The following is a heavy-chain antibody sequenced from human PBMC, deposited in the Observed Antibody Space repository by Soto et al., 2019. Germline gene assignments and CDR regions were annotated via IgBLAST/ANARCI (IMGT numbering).Heavy chain of an antibody. CDR3: ARLSAAAGHDAFDI. CDR1: GGSISSSSYY. J-gene: IGHJ3*02. CDR2: IYYSGST. V-gene: IGHV4-39*01. Sequence: PSETLSLTCAVYGGSISSSSYYWGWIRQPPGKGQEWIGSIYYSGSTYYNPSLKSRVTISVDTSKNQFSLKLSSVTAADTAVYYCARLSAAAGHDAFDIWGQGTMVTVSS. D-gene: IGHD6-13*01.